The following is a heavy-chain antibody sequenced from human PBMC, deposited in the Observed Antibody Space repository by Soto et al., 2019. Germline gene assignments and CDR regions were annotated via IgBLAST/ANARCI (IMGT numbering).Heavy chain of an antibody. D-gene: IGHD5-18*01. V-gene: IGHV3-23*01. J-gene: IGHJ4*02. CDR1: GFAFTSYA. Sequence: LRLSCAASGFAFTSYAMSWVRQAPGKGLEWVSAISGSGDSTYYAVSVKGRFTISRDSSKNTLHLQMNSLRVEDTAVYYCAKGGGYSYGYVAGWGQGTLVTVSS. CDR3: AKGGGYSYGYVAG. CDR2: ISGSGDST.